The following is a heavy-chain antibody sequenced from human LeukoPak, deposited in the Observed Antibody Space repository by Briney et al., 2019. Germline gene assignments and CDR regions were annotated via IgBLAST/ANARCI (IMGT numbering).Heavy chain of an antibody. CDR3: ARRMPAATAVDY. D-gene: IGHD6-13*01. V-gene: IGHV7-4-1*02. J-gene: IGHJ4*02. CDR2: IYTDTGKP. Sequence: ASVKVSCKASGYIFTNYAMNWVRQALGQGLEWMGWIYTDTGKPTYAQGFTGRFVFSLDKSVSTAYLQITSLKAEDTAVYFCARRMPAATAVDYWGQGTLVTVSS. CDR1: GYIFTNYA.